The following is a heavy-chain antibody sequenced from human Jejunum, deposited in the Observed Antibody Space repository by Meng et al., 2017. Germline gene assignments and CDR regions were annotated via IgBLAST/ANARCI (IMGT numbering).Heavy chain of an antibody. CDR3: ATNRGPSNYFFDY. CDR2: IHSSGRA. Sequence: QVQLQESGPGLAKPSETLSLTCTVSGGSMSNNFWSWIRQPPGGRLEWIGYIHSSGRATYNPSLNSRVTISVDTSKYHFSLRLSSVTAADTAVYYCATNRGPSNYFFDYWGQGTLVTASS. J-gene: IGHJ4*01. CDR1: GGSMSNNF. D-gene: IGHD2/OR15-2a*01. V-gene: IGHV4-59*01.